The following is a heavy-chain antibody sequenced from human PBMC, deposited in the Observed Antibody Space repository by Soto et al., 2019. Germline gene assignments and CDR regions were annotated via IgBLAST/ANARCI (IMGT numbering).Heavy chain of an antibody. CDR1: GGSISSYY. J-gene: IGHJ4*02. CDR3: ARDNGQLVPQYYFDY. Sequence: QVQLQESGPGLVKPSETLSLTCTVSGGSISSYYWSWIRQPPGKGLEWIGYIYYSGSTNYNPSLKSRVTISVDTSKNQFSLKLSSVTAADTAVYYCARDNGQLVPQYYFDYWGQGTLVTVSS. V-gene: IGHV4-59*01. D-gene: IGHD6-6*01. CDR2: IYYSGST.